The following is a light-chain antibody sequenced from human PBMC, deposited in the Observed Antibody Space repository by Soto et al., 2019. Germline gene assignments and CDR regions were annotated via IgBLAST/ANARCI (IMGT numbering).Light chain of an antibody. CDR3: QQYFTSPWT. V-gene: IGKV4-1*01. Sequence: DIVMTQSPDSLAVSLGERATFNCKSSQSILDRSKNKYYLAWYQQKSGQPPKLLIYWASLRESGVPDRFTGSGSGTDLTLTIRSLQAEDVAVYYCQQYFTSPWTLGQGTKVEI. J-gene: IGKJ1*01. CDR2: WAS. CDR1: QSILDRSKNKYY.